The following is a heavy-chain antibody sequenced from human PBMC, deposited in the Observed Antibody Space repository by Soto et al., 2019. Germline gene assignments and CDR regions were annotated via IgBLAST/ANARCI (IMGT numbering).Heavy chain of an antibody. CDR1: GGSISSGGYS. CDR2: IYHSGST. V-gene: IGHV4-30-2*01. Sequence: SETLSLTCAVSGGSISSGGYSWSWIRQTPGKGLEWIGYIYHSGSTYYNPSLKSRVTISVDRSKNQFSLKLSSVTAADTAVYYCARVNYDFWSGFYYGMDVWGQGTTVTVSS. J-gene: IGHJ6*02. D-gene: IGHD3-3*01. CDR3: ARVNYDFWSGFYYGMDV.